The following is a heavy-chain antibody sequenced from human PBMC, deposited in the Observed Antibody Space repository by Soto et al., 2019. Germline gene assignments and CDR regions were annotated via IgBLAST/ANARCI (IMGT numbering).Heavy chain of an antibody. CDR3: AREKTTLGYCSSTSCYILDYYYYGMDV. CDR1: GYTFTGYY. V-gene: IGHV1-2*02. J-gene: IGHJ6*02. Sequence: ASVKVSCKASGYTFTGYYMHWVRQAPGQGLEWMGWINPNSGGTNYAQKFQGRVTMTRDTSISTAYMELSRLRSDDTAVYYCAREKTTLGYCSSTSCYILDYYYYGMDVWGQGTTVTVS. CDR2: INPNSGGT. D-gene: IGHD2-2*02.